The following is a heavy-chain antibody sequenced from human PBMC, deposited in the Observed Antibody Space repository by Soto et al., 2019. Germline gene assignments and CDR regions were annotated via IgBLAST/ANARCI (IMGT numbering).Heavy chain of an antibody. V-gene: IGHV4-31*03. CDR1: GGSISSGGYS. CDR3: AREGNLGRWIQPLDS. J-gene: IGHJ5*01. D-gene: IGHD2-2*03. CDR2: IYYSGST. Sequence: PSETLSLTCTVSGGSISSGGYSWSWIRQHPGKGPEWIGYIYYSGSTYYNPSLKSRVTISVDTSKNHFSLKLISVTTADTAVYFCAREGNLGRWIQPLDSWGQGTLVTVSS.